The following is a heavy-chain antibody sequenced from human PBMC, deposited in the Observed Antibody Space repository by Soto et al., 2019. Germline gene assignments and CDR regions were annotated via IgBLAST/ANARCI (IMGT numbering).Heavy chain of an antibody. Sequence: QVQLVQSGAEVKKPGASVKISCKASGYTFTRYTMNWVRQAPGQRLEWMGWINPDNGNTKSSQKFQERVIITRDTSERTAYMDLSSLRSADTAVYYCARGIATGQLDPWGQGTLVTVSS. CDR1: GYTFTRYT. V-gene: IGHV1-3*01. J-gene: IGHJ5*02. CDR2: INPDNGNT. D-gene: IGHD2-15*01. CDR3: ARGIATGQLDP.